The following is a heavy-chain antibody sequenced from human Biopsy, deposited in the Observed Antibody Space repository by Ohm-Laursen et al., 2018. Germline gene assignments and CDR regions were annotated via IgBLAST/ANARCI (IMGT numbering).Heavy chain of an antibody. CDR1: GFTFSSYW. CDR3: ARSMTTMVRRRSYYFDY. J-gene: IGHJ4*02. CDR2: IKQDGSET. V-gene: IGHV3-7*01. Sequence: SLRLSCAASGFTFSSYWMSWVRQAPGKGLEWVANIKQDGSETYFVDSVKGRFTISRDSGKSSLYLQMNSLRAEDTAVYYCARSMTTMVRRRSYYFDYWGQGTLVTVSS. D-gene: IGHD3-10*01.